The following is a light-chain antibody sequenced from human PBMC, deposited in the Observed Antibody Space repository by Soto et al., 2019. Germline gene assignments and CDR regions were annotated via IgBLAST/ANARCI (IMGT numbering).Light chain of an antibody. CDR1: QSVSSAY. CDR2: AAS. Sequence: EIVLTQSPGTLSLSPGERTTLSCRASQSVSSAYLAWYQHKPGQPPTLLIYAASSRVTGIPDRFSGSGSGPDFTLTISRLEPEDVAVYYCQQYGSSSTWTFGQGTKVEIK. V-gene: IGKV3-20*01. J-gene: IGKJ1*01. CDR3: QQYGSSSTWT.